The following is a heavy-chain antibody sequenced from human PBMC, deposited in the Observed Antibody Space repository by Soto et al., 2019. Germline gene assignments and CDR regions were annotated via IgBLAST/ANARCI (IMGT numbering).Heavy chain of an antibody. CDR1: GYTFTSYD. CDR2: MNPNSGNT. Sequence: QVQLVQSGAEVKKPGASVKVSCKASGYTFTSYDINWVRQATGQGLEWMGWMNPNSGNTGYAQKFQGRVTMTRNTXXSTAYMELSSLRSEDTAVYYCARGFAWFGELFAPSWGQGTLVTVSS. D-gene: IGHD3-10*01. J-gene: IGHJ5*02. CDR3: ARGFAWFGELFAPS. V-gene: IGHV1-8*01.